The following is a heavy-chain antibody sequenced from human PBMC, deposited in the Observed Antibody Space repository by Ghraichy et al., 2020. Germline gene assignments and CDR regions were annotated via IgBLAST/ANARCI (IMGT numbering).Heavy chain of an antibody. CDR1: GFTFSSYA. V-gene: IGHV3-23*01. Sequence: LSLTCAASGFTFSSYAMSWVRQAPGKGLEWVSAISGSGGTTYYADSVKGRFTISRDNSKNTLYLQMNSLRADDTAVYYCAKADSGWEYYFDYWGQGTLVTVSS. CDR2: ISGSGGTT. D-gene: IGHD6-19*01. CDR3: AKADSGWEYYFDY. J-gene: IGHJ4*02.